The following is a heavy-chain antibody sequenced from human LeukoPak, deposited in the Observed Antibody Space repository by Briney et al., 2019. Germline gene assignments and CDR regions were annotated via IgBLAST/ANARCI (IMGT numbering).Heavy chain of an antibody. J-gene: IGHJ4*02. CDR3: AKVKGWDLTGNYLFDY. CDR2: ISGSGSST. CDR1: GFTFSTYA. D-gene: IGHD3-9*01. V-gene: IGHV3-23*01. Sequence: PGGSLRLSCAVSGFTFSTYAMTWVRRAPGRGLEWVSGISGSGSSTYYADSVKGRFTISRDISKNTLYLQMNSLRAEDTAVYYCAKVKGWDLTGNYLFDYWGQGTLVTVSS.